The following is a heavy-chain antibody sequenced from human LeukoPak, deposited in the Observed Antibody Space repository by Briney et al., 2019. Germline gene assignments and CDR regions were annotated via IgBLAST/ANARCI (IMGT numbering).Heavy chain of an antibody. J-gene: IGHJ4*02. CDR3: ARDTILWFGELLSPHFDY. V-gene: IGHV4-39*07. CDR2: ISYTGNT. Sequence: PSETLSLTCTVSGVFINSNTYSWGWLRQPPGGGLEWIGTISYTGNTYYNSSLKSRVTISVDTSKNQFSLKLSSVTAADTAVYYCARDTILWFGELLSPHFDYWGQGTLVTVSS. CDR1: GVFINSNTYS. D-gene: IGHD3-10*01.